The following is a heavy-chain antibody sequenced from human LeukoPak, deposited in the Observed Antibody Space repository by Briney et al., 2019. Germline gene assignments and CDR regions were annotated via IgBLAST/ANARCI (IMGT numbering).Heavy chain of an antibody. J-gene: IGHJ4*02. Sequence: ASVKVSCKASGYTFTSYGFSWVRQAPGQGLEWMGWIGAYNGNTNYAQNLQGRVTMTTDTSTSTAYMELRSLRSDDTAVYYCARDNSNVAGLDYWGQGTLVTVSS. D-gene: IGHD6-19*01. CDR2: IGAYNGNT. CDR1: GYTFTSYG. V-gene: IGHV1-18*01. CDR3: ARDNSNVAGLDY.